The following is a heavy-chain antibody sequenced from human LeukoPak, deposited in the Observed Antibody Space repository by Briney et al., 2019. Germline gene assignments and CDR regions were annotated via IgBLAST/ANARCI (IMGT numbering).Heavy chain of an antibody. D-gene: IGHD3-16*01. CDR2: ITHSGST. CDR1: GGSFSGYY. J-gene: IGHJ3*02. CDR3: ARHDGLGYLLVM. Sequence: SETLSLTCAVYGGSFSGYYWSWIRQPPGKGLEWIGEITHSGSTNYNPSLKSRVTISVDTSKNQFSLNLSSVTAADTAVYYCARHDGLGYLLVMWGQGTMVTVSS. V-gene: IGHV4-34*01.